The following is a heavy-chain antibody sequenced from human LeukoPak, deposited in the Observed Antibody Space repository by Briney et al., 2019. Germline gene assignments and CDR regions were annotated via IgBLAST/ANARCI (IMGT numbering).Heavy chain of an antibody. Sequence: PSETLSLTCAVSGGSISSTNWWSWVRQPPGKGLEWIGEIYRSGTTNYKPSLKSRVTISLDKSRNHFSLKLTSVTAADSAVYYCARGESSIAARLDYWGQGTLVTVSS. J-gene: IGHJ4*02. CDR3: ARGESSIAARLDY. D-gene: IGHD6-6*01. V-gene: IGHV4-4*02. CDR1: GGSISSTNW. CDR2: IYRSGTT.